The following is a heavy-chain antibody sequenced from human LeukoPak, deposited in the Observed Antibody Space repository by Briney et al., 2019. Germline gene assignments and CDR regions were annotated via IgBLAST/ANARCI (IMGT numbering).Heavy chain of an antibody. J-gene: IGHJ3*02. CDR2: ISSSGSI. CDR3: ARDWRDSSGKFPNDAFDI. Sequence: PGGSLRLSCAASGFTFSSYGMSWVRQAPGKGLEWVSYISSSGSIYYADSVKGRFTISRDNAKNSLYLQMNSLRAEDTAVYYCARDWRDSSGKFPNDAFDIWGQGTMVTVSS. CDR1: GFTFSSYG. D-gene: IGHD3-22*01. V-gene: IGHV3-48*04.